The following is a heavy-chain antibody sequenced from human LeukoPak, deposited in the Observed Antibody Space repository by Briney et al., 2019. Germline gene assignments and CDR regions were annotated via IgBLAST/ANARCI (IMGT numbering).Heavy chain of an antibody. CDR2: FDSEDSKT. CDR3: ARTPDQGYSYGSYYYYYMDV. V-gene: IGHV1-24*01. D-gene: IGHD5-18*01. J-gene: IGHJ6*03. Sequence: ASVKVSCKVSGYTLTELSLHWVRQAPGKGLEWMGGFDSEDSKTIYAQNFEGRVTMTEDTSTDTAYMELRSLRSDDTAVYYCARTPDQGYSYGSYYYYYMDVWGKGTTVTVSS. CDR1: GYTLTELS.